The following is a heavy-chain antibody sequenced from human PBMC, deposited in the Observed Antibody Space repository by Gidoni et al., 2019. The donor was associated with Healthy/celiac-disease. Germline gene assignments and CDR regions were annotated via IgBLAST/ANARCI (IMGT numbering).Heavy chain of an antibody. V-gene: IGHV4-30-4*01. D-gene: IGHD3-22*01. Sequence: QVQLQESGPGLVKPSQTLSLTCTVSGGSIRSGDYYWSWIRQPPGKGLEWIGYIYYSGSTYYNPSLKSRVTISVDTSKNQFSLKLSSVTAADTAVYYCARDQSYYDSSGYYYVAFDIWGQGTMVTVSS. CDR1: GGSIRSGDYY. CDR3: ARDQSYYDSSGYYYVAFDI. J-gene: IGHJ3*02. CDR2: IYYSGST.